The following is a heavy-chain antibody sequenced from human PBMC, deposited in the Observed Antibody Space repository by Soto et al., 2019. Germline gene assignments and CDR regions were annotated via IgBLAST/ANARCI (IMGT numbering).Heavy chain of an antibody. Sequence: PSETLSLTCTVSGGPISSGDYYWSWIRQPPGKGPEWIGYIYYSGTTYYNPSLKSRVTISVDTSKNQFSLKVSSVTAADTAVYYCARALIQLWPHYYYGMDVWGQGTTVTVSS. CDR3: ARALIQLWPHYYYGMDV. D-gene: IGHD5-18*01. J-gene: IGHJ6*02. CDR1: GGPISSGDYY. V-gene: IGHV4-30-4*01. CDR2: IYYSGTT.